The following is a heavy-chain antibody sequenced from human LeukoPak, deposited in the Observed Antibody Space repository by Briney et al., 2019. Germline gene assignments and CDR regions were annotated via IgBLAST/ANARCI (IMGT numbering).Heavy chain of an antibody. CDR2: INHSGST. J-gene: IGHJ4*02. D-gene: IGHD5-18*01. CDR3: ATYVDTAMVFVY. CDR1: GGSFGDFY. V-gene: IGHV4-34*01. Sequence: PSETLSLTCAVSGGSFGDFYWSWIRQPPGKGLEWIGEINHSGSTNYNPSLKSRVTISVDTSKNQFSLKLSSVTAADTAVYYCATYVDTAMVFVYWGQGTLVTVSS.